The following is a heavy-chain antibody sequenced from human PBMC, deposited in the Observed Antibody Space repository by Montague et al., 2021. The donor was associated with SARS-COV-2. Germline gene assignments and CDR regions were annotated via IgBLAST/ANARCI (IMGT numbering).Heavy chain of an antibody. CDR2: ISWNSGSI. D-gene: IGHD2-2*02. CDR1: GFTFDDYA. V-gene: IGHV3-9*01. CDR3: AKLGSYTDY. J-gene: IGHJ4*02. Sequence: LSCAASGFTFDDYAMHWVRQAPGKGLEWVSGISWNSGSIGYADSVKGRFTISRDNAKNSLYLQMNSLRAEDTALYYCAKLGSYTDYWGQGTLVTVSS.